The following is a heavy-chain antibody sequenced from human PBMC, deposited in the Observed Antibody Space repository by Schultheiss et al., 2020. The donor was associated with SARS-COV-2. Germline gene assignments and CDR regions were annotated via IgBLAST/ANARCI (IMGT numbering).Heavy chain of an antibody. V-gene: IGHV3-21*01. CDR2: ISSSSSYT. CDR3: ATYGDLMRGV. J-gene: IGHJ6*02. CDR1: GFTFSSYE. D-gene: IGHD4-17*01. Sequence: GGSLRLSCAASGFTFSSYEMNWVRQAPGKGLEWVSSISSSSSYTYYGDSVKGRFTISRDNAKNSLYLQMNSLRAEDTAVYYCATYGDLMRGVWGQGTTVTVSS.